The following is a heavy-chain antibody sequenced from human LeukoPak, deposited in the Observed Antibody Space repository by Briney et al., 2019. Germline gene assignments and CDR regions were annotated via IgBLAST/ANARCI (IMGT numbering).Heavy chain of an antibody. CDR1: GGTFSSYA. J-gene: IGHJ4*02. D-gene: IGHD6-13*01. CDR3: ARRDSSSWHSFDY. Sequence: GASVKVSCKASGGTFSSYAISWVRQAPGQGLEWMGGIIPIFGTANYAQKFQGRVTITADKSTSTAYMELSSLRSEDTAVYYCARRDSSSWHSFDYWGQGTLVTVSS. V-gene: IGHV1-69*06. CDR2: IIPIFGTA.